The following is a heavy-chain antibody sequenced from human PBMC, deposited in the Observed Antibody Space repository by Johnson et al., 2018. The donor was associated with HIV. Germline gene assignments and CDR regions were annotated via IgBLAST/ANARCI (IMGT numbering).Heavy chain of an antibody. CDR2: IYSGGST. J-gene: IGHJ3*02. CDR1: GFTVNSNY. CDR3: AREGAWSSSCSHYAFDI. V-gene: IGHV3-66*02. Sequence: VQLVESGGGLVQPGGSLRLSCAASGFTVNSNYMSWVRQAPGKGLEWVSVIYSGGSTYYADSVKGRFTISRDNSKNTLYLQMNSLRAEDTAVYYCAREGAWSSSCSHYAFDIWGQGTMVTVSS. D-gene: IGHD6-13*01.